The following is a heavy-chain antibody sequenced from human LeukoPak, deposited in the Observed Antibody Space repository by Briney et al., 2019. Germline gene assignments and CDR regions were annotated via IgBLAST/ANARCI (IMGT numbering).Heavy chain of an antibody. V-gene: IGHV4-61*01. CDR2: IYYSGST. CDR1: GGSVSSGSYY. Sequence: SETLSLTCTVSGGSVSSGSYYWSWIRQPPGKGLEWIGYIYYSGSTNYNPSLKSRVTISVDTSKNQFSLKLSSVTAADTAVYYCARAPGVAVAGGIDYWGQGTLVTVSS. D-gene: IGHD6-19*01. CDR3: ARAPGVAVAGGIDY. J-gene: IGHJ4*02.